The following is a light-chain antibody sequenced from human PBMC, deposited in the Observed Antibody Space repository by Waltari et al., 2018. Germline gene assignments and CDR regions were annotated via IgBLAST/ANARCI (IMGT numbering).Light chain of an antibody. CDR1: SLRSYY. J-gene: IGLJ3*02. Sequence: SSELTQDPAVSVALGQQVRITCQGDSLRSYYASWHRQKPGKAPVLVSYGTTNRPAGIPDRFSGSSSGNTASLTITGAQAEDEADYDCNSRDSSGNHLRVFGGGTKLTVL. V-gene: IGLV3-19*01. CDR2: GTT. CDR3: NSRDSSGNHLRV.